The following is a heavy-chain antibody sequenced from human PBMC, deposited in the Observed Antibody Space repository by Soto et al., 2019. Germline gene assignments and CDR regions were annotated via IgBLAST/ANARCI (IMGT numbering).Heavy chain of an antibody. V-gene: IGHV1-58*01. D-gene: IGHD3-10*01. CDR3: AADHPSMVRGVYYYYGMDV. CDR2: IVVGSGNT. J-gene: IGHJ6*02. Sequence: SVKVSCKASGFTFTSSAVQWVRQARGQRLEWIGWIVVGSGNTNYAQKFQERVTITRDMSTSTAYMELSSLRSEDTAVYCCAADHPSMVRGVYYYYGMDVWGQGTTVTVSS. CDR1: GFTFTSSA.